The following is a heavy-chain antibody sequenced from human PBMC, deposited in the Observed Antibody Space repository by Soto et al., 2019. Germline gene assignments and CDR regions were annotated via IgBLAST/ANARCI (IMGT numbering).Heavy chain of an antibody. Sequence: QVQLVQSGAEVKKPGASVKVSCKASGYTFTSYDINWVRQATGQGLEWMGWMNPNSGNTGYAQKLQGSITMIRNTSISTAYMELSSMRCEETAVYYCARGRDIVLVPAAIGVRYYYYGMDVWGQGTTVTVSS. CDR1: GYTFTSYD. CDR2: MNPNSGNT. V-gene: IGHV1-8*01. J-gene: IGHJ6*02. CDR3: ARGRDIVLVPAAIGVRYYYYGMDV. D-gene: IGHD2-2*01.